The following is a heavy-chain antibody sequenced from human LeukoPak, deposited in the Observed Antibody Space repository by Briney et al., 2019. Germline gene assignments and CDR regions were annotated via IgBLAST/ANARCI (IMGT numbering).Heavy chain of an antibody. Sequence: PSETLSLTCTVSGGSISSYYWSWIRQPPGKGLEWIGYIYYSGSTNYNPSLKSRVTISVDTSKNQFSLKLSSVTAADTAVYYCARTSGSATHYYYYYYMDVWGKGTTVTISS. D-gene: IGHD1-26*01. CDR1: GGSISSYY. CDR3: ARTSGSATHYYYYYYMDV. J-gene: IGHJ6*03. CDR2: IYYSGST. V-gene: IGHV4-59*01.